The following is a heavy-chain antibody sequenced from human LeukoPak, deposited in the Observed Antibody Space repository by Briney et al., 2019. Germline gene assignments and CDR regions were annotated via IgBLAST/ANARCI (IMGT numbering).Heavy chain of an antibody. D-gene: IGHD2-2*01. CDR3: ARLSLSISCYEGLCWAFDI. CDR2: IYPGDSDT. J-gene: IGHJ3*02. CDR1: GYSFTSYW. Sequence: GKSLKISCKGSGYSFTSYWIGWVRQMPGKGLEGMGIIYPGDSDTRYSPSFQGQVTISADKSISTAYLQWSSLKASDTAMYYCARLSLSISCYEGLCWAFDIWGQGTTVTVSS. V-gene: IGHV5-51*01.